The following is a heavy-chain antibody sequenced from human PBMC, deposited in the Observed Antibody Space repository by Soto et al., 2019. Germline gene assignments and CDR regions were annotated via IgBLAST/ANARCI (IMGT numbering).Heavy chain of an antibody. CDR3: ARLSTTVTTSNYYGMDV. D-gene: IGHD4-17*01. V-gene: IGHV4-30-2*01. J-gene: IGHJ6*02. Sequence: SETLSLTCAVSGGSISSGGYSWSWIRQPPGKGLEWIGYIYHSGSTYYNPSLKSRVTISVDRSKNQFSLKLSSVTAADTAVYYCARLSTTVTTSNYYGMDVWGQGTTVTVSS. CDR2: IYHSGST. CDR1: GGSISSGGYS.